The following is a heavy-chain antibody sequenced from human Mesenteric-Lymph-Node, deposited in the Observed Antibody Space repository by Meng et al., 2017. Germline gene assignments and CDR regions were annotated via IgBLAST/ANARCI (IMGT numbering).Heavy chain of an antibody. D-gene: IGHD5-12*01. CDR2: IYSSGST. CDR1: GGSISSGDYY. J-gene: IGHJ4*02. V-gene: IGHV4-30-4*01. CDR3: AGDRRGVATDDY. Sequence: QVQLQESGPGLVKPSQTLSLTCTVSGGSISSGDYYWSWIRQPPGKGLEWIGYIYSSGSTYYNPSLKSRITISVDTSKNQFSLRLTSVTAADTAVYYCAGDRRGVATDDYWGQGTLVTVSS.